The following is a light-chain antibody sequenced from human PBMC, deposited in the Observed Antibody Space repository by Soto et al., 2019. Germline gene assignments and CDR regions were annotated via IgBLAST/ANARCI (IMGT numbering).Light chain of an antibody. Sequence: EIVLTQSPGTLSLSPGDRATLSCRASQSVSSDYLAWYQQKPGQAPRLLIYGASRGAAGIPDRFSGSGSETDFTITISRLEPDDFAVYFGRQNGSSPMFTFGQGTKLEVK. CDR2: GAS. V-gene: IGKV3-20*01. CDR1: QSVSSDY. J-gene: IGKJ2*01. CDR3: RQNGSSPMFT.